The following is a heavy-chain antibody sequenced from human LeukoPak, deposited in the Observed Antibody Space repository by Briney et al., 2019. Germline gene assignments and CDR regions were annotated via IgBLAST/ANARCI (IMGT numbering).Heavy chain of an antibody. V-gene: IGHV3-11*06. D-gene: IGHD6-19*01. CDR1: GFTFSDYY. CDR3: ASAPYNSGWFDY. J-gene: IGHJ5*01. Sequence: GGSLRLFCAASGFTFSDYYMSWIRQAPGKGLEWISYISSSSSYTNYADSVKSRFTISRDNAKNSLYLQMNSLRAEDTAVYYCASAPYNSGWFDYWGQGTLVTVSS. CDR2: ISSSSSYT.